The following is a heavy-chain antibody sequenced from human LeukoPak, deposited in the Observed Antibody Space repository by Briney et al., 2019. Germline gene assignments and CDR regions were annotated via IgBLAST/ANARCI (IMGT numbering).Heavy chain of an antibody. CDR2: ISGSGVST. CDR3: AKGLYGDTFLNWFDP. V-gene: IGHV3-23*01. D-gene: IGHD2-21*01. Sequence: GGSLRLSCAASGFTFSSYAMSWVRQAPGKGLEWVSGISGSGVSTYYADSVKGRFTVSRDNSRNTLYLQMNSLRAEDTAVYYCAKGLYGDTFLNWFDPWGQGTLVTVSS. CDR1: GFTFSSYA. J-gene: IGHJ5*02.